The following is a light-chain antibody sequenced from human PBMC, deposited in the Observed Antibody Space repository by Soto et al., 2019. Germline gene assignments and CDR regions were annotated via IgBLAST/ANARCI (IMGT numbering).Light chain of an antibody. CDR2: DAS. V-gene: IGKV3-11*01. CDR3: QQRSNWLSIT. CDR1: QRVSSY. Sequence: EIVLTQSPATLSLSPGERATLSCRASQRVSSYLAWYQQKPGQATRLLIYDASNRATGIPARFSGSGSGTDFTLTISSLEPEDFAVYYCQQRSNWLSITFGQGTRLEIK. J-gene: IGKJ5*01.